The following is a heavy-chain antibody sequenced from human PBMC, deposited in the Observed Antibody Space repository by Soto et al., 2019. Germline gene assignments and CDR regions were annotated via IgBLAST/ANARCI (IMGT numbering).Heavy chain of an antibody. CDR1: GYTFTSYE. CDR3: ARAYCSRTSCLSPFDF. J-gene: IGHJ4*02. V-gene: IGHV1-3*01. CDR2: ISAANGST. Sequence: ASVKVCCKASGYTFTSYEIHWVRQAPGQRLEWMGWISAANGSTKYSQKFQDRLTITRDTSASTAYMELSGLRSEDTAMFYCARAYCSRTSCLSPFDFWRQGTLVTVSS. D-gene: IGHD2-2*01.